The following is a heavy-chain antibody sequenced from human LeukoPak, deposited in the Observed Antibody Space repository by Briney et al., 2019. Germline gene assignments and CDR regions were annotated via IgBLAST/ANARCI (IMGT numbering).Heavy chain of an antibody. J-gene: IGHJ5*02. D-gene: IGHD3-22*01. CDR3: ARDPSGYYGYNWFDP. CDR2: ISSSGTTI. Sequence: GGYLRLYCAASGFIFSSFEMNWVRQAPGKGLEWVSYISSSGTTIYYADSVKGRFAISRDNAKNSLYLHMNSLRAEDTAVYYCARDPSGYYGYNWFDPWGQGTLVTVSS. CDR1: GFIFSSFE. V-gene: IGHV3-48*03.